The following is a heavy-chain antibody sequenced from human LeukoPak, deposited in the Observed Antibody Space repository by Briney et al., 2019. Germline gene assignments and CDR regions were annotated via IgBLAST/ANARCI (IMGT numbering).Heavy chain of an antibody. CDR3: ARLPYGSGPRGWFDP. D-gene: IGHD3-10*01. CDR2: IYPGDSDT. CDR1: GYSFTSYW. V-gene: IGHV5-51*01. J-gene: IGHJ5*02. Sequence: GESLKISCKGSGYSFTSYWIGWVRQMPGKGLEWMGIIYPGDSDTRYSPSFQGQVTISADKPISTAYLQWSSLKASDTAMYYCARLPYGSGPRGWFDPWGQGTLVTVSS.